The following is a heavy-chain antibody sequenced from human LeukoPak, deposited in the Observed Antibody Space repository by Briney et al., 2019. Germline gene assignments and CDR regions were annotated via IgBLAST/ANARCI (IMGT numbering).Heavy chain of an antibody. Sequence: SETLSLTCTVSGGSISSYYWSWIRQPPGKGLEWIGYIYYSGSTNYNPSLKSRVTISVDTSKNQFSLKLSSVTAADTAVYYCARQPPYDAFDIWGQGTMVTVSS. CDR1: GGSISSYY. J-gene: IGHJ3*02. CDR2: IYYSGST. V-gene: IGHV4-59*12. CDR3: ARQPPYDAFDI.